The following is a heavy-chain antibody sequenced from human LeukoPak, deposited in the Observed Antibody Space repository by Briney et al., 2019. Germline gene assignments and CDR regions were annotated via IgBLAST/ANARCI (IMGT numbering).Heavy chain of an antibody. J-gene: IGHJ5*02. CDR3: ARDYGDNWFDP. V-gene: IGHV3-7*01. D-gene: IGHD4-17*01. CDR2: IKQDGSEE. CDR1: GVNFSSYW. Sequence: GGSLRLSCAVSGVNFSSYWMSWVRQAPGKGLEWVANIKQDGSEEYYVDSVKGRFTISTDNAKNSLYLQMNSLRAEDTAVYYCARDYGDNWFDPWGQGTLVTVSS.